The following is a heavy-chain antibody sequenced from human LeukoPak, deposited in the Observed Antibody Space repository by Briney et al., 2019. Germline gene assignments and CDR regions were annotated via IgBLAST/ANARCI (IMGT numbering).Heavy chain of an antibody. CDR2: IYYSGST. CDR3: AREGAATPADY. CDR1: GGSISSSSYY. Sequence: PSETLSRTCTVSGGSISSSSYYWGWIRQPPGKGLEWIGSIYYSGSTNYNPSLKSRVTISVDTSKNQFSLKLSSVTAADTAVYYCAREGAATPADYWGQGTLVTVSS. J-gene: IGHJ4*02. V-gene: IGHV4-39*07. D-gene: IGHD1-26*01.